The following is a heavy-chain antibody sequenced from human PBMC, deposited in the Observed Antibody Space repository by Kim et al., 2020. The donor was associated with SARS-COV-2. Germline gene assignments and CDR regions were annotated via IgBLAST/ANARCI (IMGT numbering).Heavy chain of an antibody. CDR1: GFTFSNAW. J-gene: IGHJ4*02. D-gene: IGHD1-20*01. V-gene: IGHV3-15*01. CDR2: IKSKTDGGTT. Sequence: GGSLRLSCAASGFTFSNAWMSWVRQAPGKGLEWVGRIKSKTDGGTTDYAAPVKGRFTISRDDSKNTLYLQMNSLKTEDTAVYYCTTTFRDLTGTGVYYFDYWGQGTLVTVSS. CDR3: TTTFRDLTGTGVYYFDY.